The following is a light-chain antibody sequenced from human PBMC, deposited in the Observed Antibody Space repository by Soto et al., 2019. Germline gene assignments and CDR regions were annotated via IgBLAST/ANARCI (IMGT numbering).Light chain of an antibody. Sequence: EIVLTQSPGTLSLSPGERATLSCRASQSVSSSYLAWYQQKPGQAPRLLIYGASSRATGIPDRFSGSGSGTDFTLTISRLEPEDFPVYYCQQYGSSFGGSPKVQIQ. CDR1: QSVSSSY. V-gene: IGKV3-20*01. CDR2: GAS. CDR3: QQYGSS. J-gene: IGKJ4*01.